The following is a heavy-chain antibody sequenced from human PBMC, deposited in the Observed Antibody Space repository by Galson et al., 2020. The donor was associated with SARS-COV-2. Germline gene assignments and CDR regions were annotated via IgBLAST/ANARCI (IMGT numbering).Heavy chain of an antibody. J-gene: IGHJ4*02. V-gene: IGHV3-72*01. D-gene: IGHD1-1*01. CDR3: TTKLDTNPFTY. CDR1: GFTFSSYW. CDR2: SRNKTNKYTT. Sequence: GGSLRLSCAASGFTFSSYWMHWVRQAPGKGLEWVGRSRNKTNKYTTEYAASVKGRFTISRDDSTNSLYLQMNSLKTEDTAVYYCTTKLDTNPFTYWGQGTLVTVSS.